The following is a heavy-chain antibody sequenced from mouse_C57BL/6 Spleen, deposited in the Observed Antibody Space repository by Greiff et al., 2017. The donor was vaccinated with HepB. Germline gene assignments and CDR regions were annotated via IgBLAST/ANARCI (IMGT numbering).Heavy chain of an antibody. CDR3: ARSGTTVVVYYFDY. J-gene: IGHJ2*01. Sequence: QVHVKQSGAELVKPGASVKLSCKASGYTFTSYWMHWVKQRPGQGLEWIGMIHPNSGSTNYNEKFKSKATLTVDKSSSTAYMQLSSLTSEDSAVYYCARSGTTVVVYYFDYWGQGTTLTVSS. D-gene: IGHD1-1*01. CDR1: GYTFTSYW. CDR2: IHPNSGST. V-gene: IGHV1-64*01.